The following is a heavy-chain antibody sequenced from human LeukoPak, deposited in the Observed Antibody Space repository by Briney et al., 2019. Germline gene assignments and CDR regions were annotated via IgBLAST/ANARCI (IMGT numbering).Heavy chain of an antibody. D-gene: IGHD3-9*01. CDR2: IIPIFGTA. CDR3: ARTTYYDILTGHYFDY. V-gene: IGHV1-69*13. CDR1: GYTFTGYY. J-gene: IGHJ4*02. Sequence: SVKVSCKASGYTFTGYYMHWVRQAPGQGLEWMGGIIPIFGTANYAQKFQGRVTITADESTSTAYMELSSLRSEDTAVYYCARTTYYDILTGHYFDYWGQGTLVTVSS.